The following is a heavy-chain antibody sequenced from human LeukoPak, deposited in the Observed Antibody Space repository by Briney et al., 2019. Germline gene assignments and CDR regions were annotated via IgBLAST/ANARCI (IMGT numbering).Heavy chain of an antibody. CDR2: IKQDGSEK. D-gene: IGHD3-9*01. V-gene: IGHV3-7*03. CDR1: GFSFSRYW. J-gene: IGHJ4*02. CDR3: ARGPPTTYFDWEFDY. Sequence: PGGSLRLSCAASGFSFSRYWMSWVRQAPGKGLEWVANIKQDGSEKNYVESVKGRFTISRDNAKNSLYLQTNSLRAEDTAVYYCARGPPTTYFDWEFDYWGQGTLVTVSS.